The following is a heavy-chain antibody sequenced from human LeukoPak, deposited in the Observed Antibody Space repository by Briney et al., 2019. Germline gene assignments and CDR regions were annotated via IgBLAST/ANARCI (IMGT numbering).Heavy chain of an antibody. Sequence: SETLSLTCAISGGSISSGGYSWSWIRQPPGKGLEWIGYIYHSGSTYYNPSLKSRVTISVDTSKNQFSLKLSSVTAADTAVYYCARAGRRSGSYLDAFDIWGQGTMVTVSS. J-gene: IGHJ3*02. D-gene: IGHD3-10*01. CDR1: GGSISSGGYS. CDR3: ARAGRRSGSYLDAFDI. CDR2: IYHSGST. V-gene: IGHV4-30-2*01.